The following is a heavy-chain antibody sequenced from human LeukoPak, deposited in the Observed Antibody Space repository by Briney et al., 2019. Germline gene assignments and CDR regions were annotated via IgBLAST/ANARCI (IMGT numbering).Heavy chain of an antibody. CDR1: GFTFSSYA. V-gene: IGHV3-15*01. Sequence: GGSLRLSCAASGFTFSSYAMSWVRQCPGKGLEWVGRIKSKDDGETRDYAAPVKGRFTISRDESKAEVYLHMTSLKAEDTAVYYCVGRPWNFDYWGQGTLVTVSS. CDR2: IKSKDDGETR. D-gene: IGHD1-1*01. J-gene: IGHJ4*02. CDR3: VGRPWNFDY.